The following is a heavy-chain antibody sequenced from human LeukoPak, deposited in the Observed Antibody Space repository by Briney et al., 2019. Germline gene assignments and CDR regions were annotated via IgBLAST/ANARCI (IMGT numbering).Heavy chain of an antibody. J-gene: IGHJ4*02. CDR2: IWYDGSNK. D-gene: IGHD6-13*01. Sequence: GGSLRLSCAASGFTLSSYGTHWVRQAPGKGLEWVAVIWYDGSNKYYADSVKGRFTISRDNSKNTLYLQMNSLRAEDTAVYYCAKDASRKPYSSSWYRGTYYFDYWGQGTLVTVSS. CDR3: AKDASRKPYSSSWYRGTYYFDY. V-gene: IGHV3-33*06. CDR1: GFTLSSYG.